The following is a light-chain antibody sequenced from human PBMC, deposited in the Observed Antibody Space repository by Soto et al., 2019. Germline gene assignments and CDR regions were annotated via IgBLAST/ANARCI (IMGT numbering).Light chain of an antibody. Sequence: QSALTQPASVSGSPEQSITISCTGTSSDVGAYNLVSWYQQHPGKAPRLIIYEGSKRPSGISHRFSGSKSENTASLTISGLRAEDEAHYHCCSYAGSRTFVFGGGTKVTVL. V-gene: IGLV2-23*01. CDR1: SSDVGAYNL. J-gene: IGLJ2*01. CDR3: CSYAGSRTFV. CDR2: EGS.